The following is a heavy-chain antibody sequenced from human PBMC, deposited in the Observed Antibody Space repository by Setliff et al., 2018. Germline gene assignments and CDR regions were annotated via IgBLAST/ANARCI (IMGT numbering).Heavy chain of an antibody. CDR2: IYIGGSA. CDR1: GGSISSYY. CDR3: AREQWLDPPGYYYMDV. V-gene: IGHV4-4*07. Sequence: SETLSLTCTVSGGSISSYYWSWIRQPAGKGLEWIGHIYIGGSANHNPSLKSRVTMSIDTSKNQFSLKLNSVTAADMAAYYCAREQWLDPPGYYYMDVWAKGTTVTVSS. J-gene: IGHJ6*03. D-gene: IGHD6-19*01.